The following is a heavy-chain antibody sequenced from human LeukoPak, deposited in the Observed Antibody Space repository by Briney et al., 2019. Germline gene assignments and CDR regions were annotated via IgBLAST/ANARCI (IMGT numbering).Heavy chain of an antibody. Sequence: ASVKVSCKASGYTFTGYSIYWVRQTPGQELEWMGWINPKTGTANSAQKFQGRVTMTRDTSISTAYMELSRLRSDDTAVYYCARDTMMAFDIWGQGTMVTVSS. D-gene: IGHD3-16*01. V-gene: IGHV1-2*02. CDR2: INPKTGTA. CDR3: ARDTMMAFDI. CDR1: GYTFTGYS. J-gene: IGHJ3*02.